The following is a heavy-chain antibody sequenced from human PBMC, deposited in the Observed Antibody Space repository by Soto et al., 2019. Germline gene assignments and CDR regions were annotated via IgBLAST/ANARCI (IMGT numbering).Heavy chain of an antibody. CDR1: GGSISSSSYY. Sequence: LETLSLTCTVSGGSISSSSYYWGWIRKPPGKGLEWIGNVYYGGSTYYNPSLKSRVTISVETSKSQFSLKLSSVTAADTAVYYCAGGDYYHSSGYYFYYYTMDVWGQGTTVTVSS. J-gene: IGHJ6*02. V-gene: IGHV4-39*01. CDR2: VYYGGST. CDR3: AGGDYYHSSGYYFYYYTMDV. D-gene: IGHD3-22*01.